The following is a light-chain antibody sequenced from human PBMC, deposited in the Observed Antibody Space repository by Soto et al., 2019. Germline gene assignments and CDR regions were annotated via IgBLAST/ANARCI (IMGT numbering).Light chain of an antibody. Sequence: QSVLTQPPSVSGAPGQRVTISCTGSSSNIGAGYDVHWYQQLPGTAPKLLIYGNSNRPSGVPDRFSGSKSGTSASLAITGLQAEDEADYYCCSYAGRVYWVFGGGTKLTVL. CDR3: CSYAGRVYWV. V-gene: IGLV1-40*01. CDR1: SSNIGAGYD. J-gene: IGLJ3*02. CDR2: GNS.